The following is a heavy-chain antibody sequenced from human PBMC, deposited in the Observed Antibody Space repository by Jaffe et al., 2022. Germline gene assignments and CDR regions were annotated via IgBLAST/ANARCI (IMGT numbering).Heavy chain of an antibody. Sequence: QVQLQQWGAGLLKPSETLSLTCAVYGGSFSGYYWSWIRQPPGKGLEWIGEINHSGSTNYNPSLKSRVTISVDTSKNQFSLKLSSVTAADTAVYYCARATTGYSSSWYGVGRGQTFDYWGQGTLVTVSS. CDR3: ARATTGYSSSWYGVGRGQTFDY. CDR2: INHSGST. CDR1: GGSFSGYY. V-gene: IGHV4-34*01. J-gene: IGHJ4*02. D-gene: IGHD6-13*01.